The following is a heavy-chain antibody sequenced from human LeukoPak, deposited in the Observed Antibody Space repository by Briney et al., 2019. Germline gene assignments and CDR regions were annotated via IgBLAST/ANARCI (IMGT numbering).Heavy chain of an antibody. J-gene: IGHJ4*02. Sequence: ASVKVSCKASGYTFTGYHMHWVRQAPGQGLEWMGWINPNSGGTNYARKFQGRVTMTRDTSISTAYMELSRLRSDDTAVYYCARNLTPLRFFDWLLPWDYWGQGTLVTVSS. V-gene: IGHV1-2*02. D-gene: IGHD3-9*01. CDR2: INPNSGGT. CDR3: ARNLTPLRFFDWLLPWDY. CDR1: GYTFTGYH.